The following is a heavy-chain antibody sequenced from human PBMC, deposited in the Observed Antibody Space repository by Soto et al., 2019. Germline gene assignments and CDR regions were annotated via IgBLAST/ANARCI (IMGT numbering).Heavy chain of an antibody. V-gene: IGHV3-30-3*01. CDR1: GFTFSSYA. Sequence: QVRLVESGGGVVQPGRSLRLSCAASGFTFSSYAMHWVRQAPGKGLEWVAVISYDGSNKYYADSVKGRFTISRDNSKNTLYLQMNSLRAEDTAVYYCARESDYGEGEYYFDYWGQGTLVTVSS. J-gene: IGHJ4*02. CDR3: ARESDYGEGEYYFDY. D-gene: IGHD4-17*01. CDR2: ISYDGSNK.